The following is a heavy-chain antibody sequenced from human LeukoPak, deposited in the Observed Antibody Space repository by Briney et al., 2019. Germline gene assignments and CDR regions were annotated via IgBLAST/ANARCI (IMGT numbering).Heavy chain of an antibody. CDR3: AKPTWGSGSFLIDF. V-gene: IGHV3-33*06. CDR2: IWSDGSYE. CDR1: GFSFSNYG. D-gene: IGHD1-26*01. Sequence: GGSLRLSCVASGFSFSNYGMHWVRQAPGRGLEWVAVIWSDGSYEHYTDSVKGRFTISRDNSKNTLSLQLNSLRPEDTAVYYCAKPTWGSGSFLIDFWGQGTLVTVSS. J-gene: IGHJ4*02.